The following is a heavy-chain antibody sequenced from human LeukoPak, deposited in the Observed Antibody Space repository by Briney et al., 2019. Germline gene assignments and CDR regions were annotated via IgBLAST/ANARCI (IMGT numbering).Heavy chain of an antibody. D-gene: IGHD4-17*01. V-gene: IGHV2-5*01. CDR2: LYWNDDK. CDR1: GFSLSTSGVA. J-gene: IGHJ4*02. CDR3: AHKVDDYRDYRDY. Sequence: SGPTLVKPTRTLTLTCTFSGFSLSTSGVAVGWIRQPPGKPLEWLAPLYWNDDKRYSPSQKSRLTINKDTHETQVLLTMTNMGPVDTATYYCAHKVDDYRDYRDYWGQGTRVTVSS.